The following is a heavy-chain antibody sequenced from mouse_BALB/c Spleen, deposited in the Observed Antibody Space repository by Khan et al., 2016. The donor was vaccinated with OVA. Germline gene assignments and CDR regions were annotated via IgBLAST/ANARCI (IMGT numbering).Heavy chain of an antibody. Sequence: QVKLEESGAVLVAPSQSLSITCTVLGCSLISYRVHWVRQPPGKGREGLGVIWAGGSTNYNSALFCRLNRSKDKSKSQVFLKMNSLHTDDTAMYYCARLEDFWGQGTPLTVSS. J-gene: IGHJ2*01. CDR3: ARLEDF. CDR2: IWAGGST. CDR1: GCSLISYR. V-gene: IGHV2-9*02.